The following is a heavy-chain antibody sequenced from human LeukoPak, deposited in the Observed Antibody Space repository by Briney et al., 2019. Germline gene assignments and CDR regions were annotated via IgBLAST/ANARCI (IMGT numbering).Heavy chain of an antibody. D-gene: IGHD3-22*01. Sequence: SETLSLTCTVSGGSISSYYWSWIRQPPGKGLKWIGYIYYSGSTSYSPSLRSRVTISVDTSKNQFSLKLSSVTAADTAVYYCARAPSDSSGYSSYYYYMDVWGKGTTVTVSS. CDR2: IYYSGST. CDR3: ARAPSDSSGYSSYYYYMDV. J-gene: IGHJ6*03. CDR1: GGSISSYY. V-gene: IGHV4-59*08.